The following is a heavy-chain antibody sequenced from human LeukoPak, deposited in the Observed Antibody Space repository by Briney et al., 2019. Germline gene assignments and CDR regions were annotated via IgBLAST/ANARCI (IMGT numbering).Heavy chain of an antibody. CDR3: ASPGSYYYDSSGNRGIFGY. V-gene: IGHV3-21*01. J-gene: IGHJ4*02. Sequence: PGGSLRLSCAASGFTFSSYGMNWVRQAPGKGLEWVSSISSSSSYIYYADSVKGRFTISRDKAKNSLYLEMNSLRAEDTAVYYCASPGSYYYDSSGNRGIFGYWGQGTLVTVSS. CDR1: GFTFSSYG. CDR2: ISSSSSYI. D-gene: IGHD3-22*01.